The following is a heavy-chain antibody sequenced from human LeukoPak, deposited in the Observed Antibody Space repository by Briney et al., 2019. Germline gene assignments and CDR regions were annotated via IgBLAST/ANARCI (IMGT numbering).Heavy chain of an antibody. Sequence: GASVKVSCKASGYTFTGYYMHWVRQAPGQGLEWMGWINPNSGGTNCAQKFQGRVTMTRDTSISTAYMELSRLRSDDTAVYYCARDSSSWYNDAFDIWGQGTTVTVFS. CDR1: GYTFTGYY. J-gene: IGHJ3*02. CDR3: ARDSSSWYNDAFDI. CDR2: INPNSGGT. D-gene: IGHD6-13*01. V-gene: IGHV1-2*02.